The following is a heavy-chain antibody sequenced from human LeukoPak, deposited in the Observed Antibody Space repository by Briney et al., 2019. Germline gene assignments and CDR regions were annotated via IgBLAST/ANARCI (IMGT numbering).Heavy chain of an antibody. Sequence: PGGSLRLSCAASGFTFSSYAMSWVRQAPGKGLEWVSAISGSGGSTYYTDSVKGRFTISRDNSKNTLYLQMNSLRAEDTAVYYCARPSVPAAISPFNYWGQGTLVTVAS. D-gene: IGHD2-2*02. CDR3: ARPSVPAAISPFNY. CDR1: GFTFSSYA. J-gene: IGHJ4*02. CDR2: ISGSGGST. V-gene: IGHV3-23*01.